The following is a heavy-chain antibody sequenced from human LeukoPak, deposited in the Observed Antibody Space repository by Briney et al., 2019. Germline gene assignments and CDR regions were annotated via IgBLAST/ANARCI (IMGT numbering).Heavy chain of an antibody. CDR1: GGSISSSSYY. CDR2: IYYSGST. CDR3: ARLAVAGLVDY. J-gene: IGHJ4*02. D-gene: IGHD6-19*01. Sequence: SETLSLTCTVSGGSISSSSYYWDWIRQPPGKGLEWIGSIYYSGSTYYNPSLKSRVTISVDTSKNQFSLKLSSVTAADTAVYYCARLAVAGLVDYWGQGTLVTVSS. V-gene: IGHV4-39*07.